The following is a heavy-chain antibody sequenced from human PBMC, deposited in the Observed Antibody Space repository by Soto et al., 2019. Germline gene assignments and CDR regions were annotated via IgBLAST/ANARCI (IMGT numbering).Heavy chain of an antibody. CDR2: INPGGGST. Sequence: QVQLLQSGAEVRKLGAAVKISCAASGDTSTTSYIHWVRQAPGHGLEWVGVINPGGGSTSYGQNFQDRVTMTTHTATRTVFLEISSLRLEDTAIYYCAREAYGDSVPGYWGRGTLVSVSS. D-gene: IGHD4-17*01. CDR1: GDTSTTSY. J-gene: IGHJ4*02. V-gene: IGHV1-46*01. CDR3: AREAYGDSVPGY.